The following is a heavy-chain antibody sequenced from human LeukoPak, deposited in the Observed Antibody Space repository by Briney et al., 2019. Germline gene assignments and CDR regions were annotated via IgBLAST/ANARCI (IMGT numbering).Heavy chain of an antibody. D-gene: IGHD6-13*01. CDR1: GYSFTNYW. J-gene: IGHJ4*02. CDR3: ARERSSWYDY. CDR2: IFPGDSHT. V-gene: IGHV5-51*01. Sequence: GESLKISCKGSGYSFTNYWIGWVRQMPGKGLEWMGIIFPGDSHTRYSPSFQGQVTMSADKSISTAYLQWSSLRASDTAMYYCARERSSWYDYWGQGTLVTVSS.